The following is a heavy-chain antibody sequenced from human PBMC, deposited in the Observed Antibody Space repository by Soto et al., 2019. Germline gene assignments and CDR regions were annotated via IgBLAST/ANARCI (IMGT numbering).Heavy chain of an antibody. CDR2: IYYSGST. D-gene: IGHD3-22*01. CDR1: GGSISSYY. V-gene: IGHV4-59*01. J-gene: IGHJ3*02. Sequence: SETLSLTCTVSGGSISSYYWSWIRQPPGKGLEWIGYIYYSGSTNYNPSLKSRVTISVDTSKNQFSLKLSSVTAADTAVYYCARDYYDSSGYSRHDVFDIWGQGTMVT. CDR3: ARDYYDSSGYSRHDVFDI.